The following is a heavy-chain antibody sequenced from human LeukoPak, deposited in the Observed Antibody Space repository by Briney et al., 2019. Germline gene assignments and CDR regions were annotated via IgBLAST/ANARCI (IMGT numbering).Heavy chain of an antibody. CDR2: IYTSGST. D-gene: IGHD3-16*01. CDR1: GGSISSYY. CDR3: ARRFNAFDI. J-gene: IGHJ3*02. V-gene: IGHV4-4*09. Sequence: SETLSLTCTVSGGSISSYYWSWIRQPPGKGLEWIGYIYTSGSTNYNPSLKSRGTISVDTSKNQFSLKLSSVTAADAAVYYCARRFNAFDIWGQGTMVTVSS.